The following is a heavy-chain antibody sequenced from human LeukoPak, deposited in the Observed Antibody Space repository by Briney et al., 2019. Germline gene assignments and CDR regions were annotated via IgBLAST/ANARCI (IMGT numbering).Heavy chain of an antibody. V-gene: IGHV4-39*07. Sequence: PSETLSLTCTVSGGSISSSSYYWGWIRQPPGKGLEWIGSIYYSGSTYYNPSLKSRVTISVDTSKNQFSLKLTSVTAADTAVYYCARDLGEWELLLYYYMDVWGKGTTVTVSS. D-gene: IGHD1-26*01. CDR2: IYYSGST. CDR1: GGSISSSSYY. J-gene: IGHJ6*03. CDR3: ARDLGEWELLLYYYMDV.